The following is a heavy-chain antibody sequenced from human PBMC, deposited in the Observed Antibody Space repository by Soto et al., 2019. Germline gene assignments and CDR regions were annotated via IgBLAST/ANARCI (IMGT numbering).Heavy chain of an antibody. J-gene: IGHJ4*02. V-gene: IGHV1-18*01. CDR3: ARDVGSSCWYAAGGIDY. CDR2: ISAYNGNT. Sequence: ASVKVSCKASGYTFTSYGISWVRQAPGQGLEWMGWISAYNGNTNYAQKLQGRVTMTTDTSTSTAYMELRSLRSDDTAVYYCARDVGSSCWYAAGGIDYWGQGTLVTVSS. D-gene: IGHD6-19*01. CDR1: GYTFTSYG.